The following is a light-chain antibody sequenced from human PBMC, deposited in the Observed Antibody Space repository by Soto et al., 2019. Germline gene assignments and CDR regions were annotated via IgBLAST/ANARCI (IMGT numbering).Light chain of an antibody. CDR1: QSVSSN. CDR2: AAS. V-gene: IGKV3D-15*01. CDR3: QQYNTWPGT. Sequence: EIMLTQSPDTLSLSPGEGATLSCRASQSVSSNYLAWYQQKPGQAPRLLIYAASSRATGIPDKFSGSGSGTQFTLTISSLQSEDFGTYYCQQYNTWPGTFGQGTKVDIK. J-gene: IGKJ1*01.